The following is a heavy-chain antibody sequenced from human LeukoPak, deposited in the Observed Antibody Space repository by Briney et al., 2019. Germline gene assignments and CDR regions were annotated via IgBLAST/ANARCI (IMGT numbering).Heavy chain of an antibody. CDR1: GGSFSGYY. D-gene: IGHD3-3*01. V-gene: IGHV4-34*01. CDR2: INHSGST. J-gene: IGHJ4*02. CDR3: ARGLGYDFWSGYYQRRGYYFDY. Sequence: PSETLSLTCAVYGGSFSGYYWSWIRQPPGKGLEWIGEINHSGSTNYNPSLKSRVTISVDTSKNQFSLKLSSVTAADTAVYYCARGLGYDFWSGYYQRRGYYFDYWGQGTLVTVSS.